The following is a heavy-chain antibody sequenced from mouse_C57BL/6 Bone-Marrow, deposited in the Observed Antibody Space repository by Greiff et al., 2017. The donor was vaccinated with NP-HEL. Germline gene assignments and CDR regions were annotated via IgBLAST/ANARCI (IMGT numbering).Heavy chain of an antibody. Sequence: EVQLQQSGGGLVQPKGSLKLSCAASGFSFNTYAMNWVRQAPGKGLEWVARIRSKSNNYATYYADSVKDRFTISRDDSESMLYLQMNNLKTEDTAMYYCVRQRYSNYYFDYWGQGTTLTVSS. J-gene: IGHJ2*01. D-gene: IGHD2-5*01. CDR3: VRQRYSNYYFDY. CDR2: IRSKSNNYAT. CDR1: GFSFNTYA. V-gene: IGHV10-1*01.